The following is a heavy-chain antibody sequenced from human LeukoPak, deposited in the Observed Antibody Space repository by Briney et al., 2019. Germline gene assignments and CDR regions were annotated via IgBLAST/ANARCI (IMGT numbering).Heavy chain of an antibody. CDR3: ARSLGYCSGGSCYPFDY. CDR1: GFTFSSYG. CDR2: IWYDGSNK. D-gene: IGHD2-15*01. Sequence: GGSLRLSCAASGFTFSSYGMHWVRQAPGKGLEWVAVIWYDGSNKYYADSVKGRLTISRDNAKNSLYLQMNSLRAEDTAFYYCARSLGYCSGGSCYPFDYWGQGTLVTVSS. V-gene: IGHV3-33*03. J-gene: IGHJ4*02.